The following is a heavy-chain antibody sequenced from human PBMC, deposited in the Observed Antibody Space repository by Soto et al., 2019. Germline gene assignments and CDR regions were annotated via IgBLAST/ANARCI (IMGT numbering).Heavy chain of an antibody. CDR3: ARQDFWSGYYVGVRDQRRYYYYMDV. Sequence: SETLSLTCTVSGGSISSYYWSWIRQPPGKGLEWIGYIYYSGSTNYNPSIKSRVTISVGTSKNQFSLKLSSVTAADTAVYYCARQDFWSGYYVGVRDQRRYYYYMDVWGKGTTVT. V-gene: IGHV4-59*08. CDR1: GGSISSYY. J-gene: IGHJ6*03. CDR2: IYYSGST. D-gene: IGHD3-3*01.